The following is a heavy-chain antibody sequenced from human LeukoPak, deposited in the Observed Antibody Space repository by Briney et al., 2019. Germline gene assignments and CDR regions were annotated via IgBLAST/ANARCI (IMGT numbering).Heavy chain of an antibody. CDR1: GLTVSSNY. J-gene: IGHJ4*02. CDR2: IYSGGNT. D-gene: IGHD1-26*01. V-gene: IGHV3-53*05. Sequence: PGGSLRLSCAASGLTVSSNYMSWVRQAPGKGLEWLSIIYSGGNTYYADSVKGRFTISRDNSKNTLHLQMSTLRAEDTALYYCVKDVGGSYAFDYWGQGILVTVAS. CDR3: VKDVGGSYAFDY.